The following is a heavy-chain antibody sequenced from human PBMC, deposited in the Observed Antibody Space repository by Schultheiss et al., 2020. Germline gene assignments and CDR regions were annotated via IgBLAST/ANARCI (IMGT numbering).Heavy chain of an antibody. D-gene: IGHD3-10*01. CDR3: ARGYYYGSGSYYNVQYYYYGMDV. CDR2: INHSGST. CDR1: GGSISSGDYY. Sequence: SETLSLTCTVSGGSISSGDYYWSWIRQPPGKGLEWIGEINHSGSTNYNPSLKSRVTISVDTSKNQFSLKLSSVTAADTAVYYCARGYYYGSGSYYNVQYYYYGMDVWGQGTTVTVSS. J-gene: IGHJ6*02. V-gene: IGHV4-61*08.